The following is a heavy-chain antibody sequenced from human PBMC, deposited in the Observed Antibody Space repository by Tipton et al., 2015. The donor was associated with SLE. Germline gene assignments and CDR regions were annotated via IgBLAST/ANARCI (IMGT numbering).Heavy chain of an antibody. CDR1: GFTFRSYW. J-gene: IGHJ5*02. CDR3: AKDGNWNLFNWFDP. CDR2: INSDGSST. D-gene: IGHD1-1*01. V-gene: IGHV3-74*01. Sequence: GSLRLSCVGSGFTFRSYWMHWVRRAPGNGLLWVSRINSDGSSTLYADSVKGRFTISRDNSKNTLYLQMNSLRAEDTAVYYCAKDGNWNLFNWFDPWGQGTLVTVSS.